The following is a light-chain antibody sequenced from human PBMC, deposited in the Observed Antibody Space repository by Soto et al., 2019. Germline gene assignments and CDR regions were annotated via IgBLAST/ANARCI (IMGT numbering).Light chain of an antibody. CDR2: AAS. CDR3: HQSYSSPPT. J-gene: IGKJ1*01. V-gene: IGKV1-39*01. Sequence: DIQMTQSPSSLSASVEDRVIITCRASQSISNHLDWYQQKPGKAPKLLIFAASSLQSGVPSRFSGSRSGSDFTLTTSSLQPEDVATYYCHQSYSSPPTFGQGTKVDIK. CDR1: QSISNH.